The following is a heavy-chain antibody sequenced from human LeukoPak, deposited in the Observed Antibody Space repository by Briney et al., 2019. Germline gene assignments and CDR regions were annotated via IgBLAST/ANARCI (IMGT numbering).Heavy chain of an antibody. D-gene: IGHD3-9*01. CDR3: ARGPSALRYFDWLLYSPRALDY. V-gene: IGHV7-4-1*02. CDR1: GYIFSNYA. Sequence: ASVKVSCKATGYIFSNYAMNWLRQAPGQGREWMGWINTYTGNPTYDQGFTGRFVFSLDTSVSTAYLQISSLKAEDIAVYYCARGPSALRYFDWLLYSPRALDYWGQGTLVTVSS. CDR2: INTYTGNP. J-gene: IGHJ4*02.